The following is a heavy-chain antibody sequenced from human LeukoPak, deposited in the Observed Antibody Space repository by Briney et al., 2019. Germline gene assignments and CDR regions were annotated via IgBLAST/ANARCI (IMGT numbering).Heavy chain of an antibody. J-gene: IGHJ5*02. D-gene: IGHD2-8*01. V-gene: IGHV1-69*06. CDR1: GYTFTGYY. CDR3: ARHSLGYCTNGVCPAHWFDP. Sequence: SVKVSCKASGYTFTGYYIHWVRQAPGQGLEWMGGIIPIFGTTNYARKFRGRVTLTADKSTSTAYMELSSLRSEDTAVYYCARHSLGYCTNGVCPAHWFDPWGQGTLVTVSS. CDR2: IIPIFGTT.